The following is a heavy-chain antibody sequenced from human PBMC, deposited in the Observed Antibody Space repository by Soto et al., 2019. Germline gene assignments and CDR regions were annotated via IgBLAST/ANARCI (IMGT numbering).Heavy chain of an antibody. CDR3: ARDQMSEAAADNWFDP. CDR2: IIPIFGTA. V-gene: IGHV1-69*01. Sequence: QVQLVQSGAEVKKPGSSVKVSCKASGGTFSSYAISWVRQAPGQGREWMGGIIPIFGTANYAQKFQGRVTITAEESTSTAYMELSSLRYEDTAVYYCARDQMSEAAADNWFDPWGQGTLVTVSS. J-gene: IGHJ5*02. D-gene: IGHD6-13*01. CDR1: GGTFSSYA.